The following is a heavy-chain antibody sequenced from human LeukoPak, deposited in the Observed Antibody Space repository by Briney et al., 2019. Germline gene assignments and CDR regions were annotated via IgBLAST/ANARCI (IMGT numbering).Heavy chain of an antibody. Sequence: SVKVSCKASGGTFSTSAISWVRQAPGQGLEWMGSIFPIFKTVNYAENFQGRVTITADESTSIAYMDLSSLRSEDTAMYYCARGLPAAIFYAFDIWGQGTMVTVSS. CDR3: ARGLPAAIFYAFDI. CDR2: IFPIFKTV. J-gene: IGHJ3*02. D-gene: IGHD2-2*02. CDR1: GGTFSTSA. V-gene: IGHV1-69*13.